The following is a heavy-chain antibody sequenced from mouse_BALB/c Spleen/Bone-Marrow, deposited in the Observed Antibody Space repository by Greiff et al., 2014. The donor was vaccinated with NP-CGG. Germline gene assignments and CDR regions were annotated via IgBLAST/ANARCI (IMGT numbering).Heavy chain of an antibody. V-gene: IGHV5-17*02. CDR1: GFTFSSFG. CDR3: ARYYGNYSGYFDV. J-gene: IGHJ1*01. D-gene: IGHD2-1*01. Sequence: VQLQQSGGGLVQPGGSRKLSCAASGFTFSSFGMHWVRQAPEKGLEWVAYISSGSSTIYYADTVKGRFTISRDNPKNTLFLQMTSLRSEDTAMYYCARYYGNYSGYFDVWGAGTTVTVSS. CDR2: ISSGSSTI.